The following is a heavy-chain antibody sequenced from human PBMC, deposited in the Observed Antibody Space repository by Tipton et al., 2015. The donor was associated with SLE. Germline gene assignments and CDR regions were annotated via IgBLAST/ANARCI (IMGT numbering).Heavy chain of an antibody. Sequence: TLSLTCAVYGGSFSGYYWSRIRQPPGKGLEWIGEINHSGSTNYNPSLKSRVTISVDTSKNQFSLKLSSVTAADTAVYYCARGGLTYGYYYYMDVWGKGTTVTVSS. J-gene: IGHJ6*03. CDR2: INHSGST. CDR3: ARGGLTYGYYYYMDV. CDR1: GGSFSGYY. V-gene: IGHV4-34*01. D-gene: IGHD2-21*02.